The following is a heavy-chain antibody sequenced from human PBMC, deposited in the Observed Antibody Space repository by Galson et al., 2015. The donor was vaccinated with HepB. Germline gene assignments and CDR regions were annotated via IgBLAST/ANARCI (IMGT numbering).Heavy chain of an antibody. Sequence: SLRLSCAASGFTFSSYSMNWVRQAPGKGLEWVSSISSSSSYIYYADSVKGRFTISRDNAKNSLYLQMNSLRAEDTAVYYCARGPWGGVGGYFPTIYWGQGTLVTVSS. V-gene: IGHV3-21*01. J-gene: IGHJ4*02. D-gene: IGHD4-23*01. CDR2: ISSSSSYI. CDR1: GFTFSSYS. CDR3: ARGPWGGVGGYFPTIY.